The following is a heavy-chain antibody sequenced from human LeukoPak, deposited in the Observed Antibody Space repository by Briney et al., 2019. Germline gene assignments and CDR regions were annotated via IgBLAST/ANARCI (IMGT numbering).Heavy chain of an antibody. CDR3: AMIRFEVRVDVFDI. CDR2: IIPIFGTA. J-gene: IGHJ3*02. Sequence: ASVKVSCKASGGTFSSYAISWVRQAPGQGLEWMGGIIPIFGTANYAQKFQGRVTITADESTSTAYMELSSLRSEDTAVYYCAMIRFEVRVDVFDIWGQGTMVTVSS. CDR1: GGTFSSYA. V-gene: IGHV1-69*13. D-gene: IGHD3-16*01.